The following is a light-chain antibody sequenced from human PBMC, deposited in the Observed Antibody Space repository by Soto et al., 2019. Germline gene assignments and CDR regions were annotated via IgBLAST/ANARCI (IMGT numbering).Light chain of an antibody. CDR2: GAS. CDR3: QQYGDSLLT. V-gene: IGKV3-20*01. J-gene: IGKJ4*01. Sequence: EVVLTQSPATLSLSPGERATLSCRASQNVRTFLDWYQQKPGQAPRLLIYGASNRATGIADRFSASGSGTDCTLTISRLEPEDFAVYYCQQYGDSLLTFGGGTKVDIK. CDR1: QNVRTF.